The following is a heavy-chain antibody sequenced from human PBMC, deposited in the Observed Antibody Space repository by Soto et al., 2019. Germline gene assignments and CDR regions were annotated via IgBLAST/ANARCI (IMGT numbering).Heavy chain of an antibody. Sequence: QVQLVQSGDEVKKPGASVKVSCKASGYIFTGYYIQWVRKDPGQGLEWMGWLNTTTGGTKYAQNFPGRVTMTRDTAINTAYMEVSRLISDYTAVYYCATDKVAFDMWGQGTMVTVSS. J-gene: IGHJ3*02. CDR1: GYIFTGYY. V-gene: IGHV1-2*02. CDR3: ATDKVAFDM. CDR2: LNTTTGGT. D-gene: IGHD3-9*01.